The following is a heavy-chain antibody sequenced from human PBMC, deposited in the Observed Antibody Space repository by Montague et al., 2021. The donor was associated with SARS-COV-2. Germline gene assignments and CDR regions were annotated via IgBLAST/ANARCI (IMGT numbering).Heavy chain of an antibody. CDR1: GLPFSDYY. Sequence: SLRLSCAASGLPFSDYYMSWIRQAPGKGLEWVSHISSSGSTINYADSVKGRFTISRDNAKNSLYLQMNSLRAEDTALYYCARDDLMVGNTKDYYYGMDVWGQGTTVTVSS. V-gene: IGHV3-11*01. CDR2: ISSSGSTI. CDR3: ARDDLMVGNTKDYYYGMDV. J-gene: IGHJ6*02. D-gene: IGHD2-8*01.